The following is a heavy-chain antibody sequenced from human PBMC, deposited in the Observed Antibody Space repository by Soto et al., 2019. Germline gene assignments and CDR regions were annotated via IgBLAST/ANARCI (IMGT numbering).Heavy chain of an antibody. CDR1: GFTFDWFG. D-gene: IGHD3-16*01. J-gene: IGHJ4*02. V-gene: IGHV3-30*18. CDR3: AKGSPSSYDLIGH. Sequence: GGSLRLSCEGSGFTFDWFGMHWVRQAPGKGLEWVAVISYDGSSKYYADSVEGRFTISRDNSRNTVYLQMNSLRTEDTAVYFCAKGSPSSYDLIGHWSQGTLVTVSS. CDR2: ISYDGSSK.